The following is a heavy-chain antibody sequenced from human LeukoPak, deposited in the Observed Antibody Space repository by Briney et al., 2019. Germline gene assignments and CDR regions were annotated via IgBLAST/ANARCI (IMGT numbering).Heavy chain of an antibody. CDR1: GFTFSSYW. D-gene: IGHD1-26*01. Sequence: GGSLRLSCTASGFTFSSYWMSWVRQAPGKGLEWVANIKQDESEKFYVDSVKGRFTISRDNAKNSLYLQMNSLRAEDTAVYYCARAPKFRLVGVPKGPFDPWGQGSLVTVSS. CDR3: ARAPKFRLVGVPKGPFDP. CDR2: IKQDESEK. V-gene: IGHV3-7*03. J-gene: IGHJ5*02.